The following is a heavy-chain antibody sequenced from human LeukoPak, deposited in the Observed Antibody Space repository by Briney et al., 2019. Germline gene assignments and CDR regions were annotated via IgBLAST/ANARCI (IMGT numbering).Heavy chain of an antibody. CDR2: ISYDGSNK. CDR3: AKDRSVDSGYGD. CDR1: GFTFSSYG. Sequence: GGSLRLSCAASGFTFSSYGMHWVRQAPGKGLEWVAVISYDGSNKYYADSVKGRFTISRDNSKNTLYLQMNSLRAEDTAVYYCAKDRSVDSGYGDRGQGTLVTVSS. J-gene: IGHJ4*02. D-gene: IGHD5-12*01. V-gene: IGHV3-30*18.